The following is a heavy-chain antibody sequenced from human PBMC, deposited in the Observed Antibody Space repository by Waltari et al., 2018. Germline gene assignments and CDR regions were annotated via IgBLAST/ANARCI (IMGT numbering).Heavy chain of an antibody. J-gene: IGHJ4*02. CDR1: GGSISSHY. CDR3: ARGYYDFWSGTDY. V-gene: IGHV4-59*11. Sequence: QVQLQESGPGLVKPSETLSLTCTVSGGSISSHYWSWIRQPPGKGLEWIGYIYYSGSTNYNPSLKSRVTISVDTSKNQFSLKLSSVTAADTAVYYCARGYYDFWSGTDYWGQGTLVTVPS. CDR2: IYYSGST. D-gene: IGHD3-3*01.